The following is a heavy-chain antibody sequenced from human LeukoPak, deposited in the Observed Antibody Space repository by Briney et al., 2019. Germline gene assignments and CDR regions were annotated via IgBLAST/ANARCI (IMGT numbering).Heavy chain of an antibody. Sequence: SETLSLTCAVSGGSISSSNWWSWVRQPPGKGLEWIGEIYHSGSTNYNPSLKSRVTISVDKSKNQFSLKLSSVTAADTAVYYCAGGRGVMVRGVMDYWGQGTLVTVSS. J-gene: IGHJ4*02. V-gene: IGHV4-4*02. D-gene: IGHD3-10*01. CDR2: IYHSGST. CDR1: GGSISSSNW. CDR3: AGGRGVMVRGVMDY.